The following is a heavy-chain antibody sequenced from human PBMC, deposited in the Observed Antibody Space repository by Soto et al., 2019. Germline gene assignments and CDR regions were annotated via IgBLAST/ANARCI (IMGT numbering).Heavy chain of an antibody. CDR1: GFTFSSYA. Sequence: EGSLRLSCAASGFTFSSYANSWVRQAPGKGLEWVSAISGSGGSTYYAASVKGRFTISRDNSKNTLYLQMNSLRAEDTAVFYCAKDLGGVAYFWGQGSLVIVSS. CDR3: AKDLGGVAYF. D-gene: IGHD3-16*01. CDR2: ISGSGGST. J-gene: IGHJ4*02. V-gene: IGHV3-23*01.